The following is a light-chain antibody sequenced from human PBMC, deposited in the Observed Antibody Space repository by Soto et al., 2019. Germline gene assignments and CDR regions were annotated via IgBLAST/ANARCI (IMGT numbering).Light chain of an antibody. J-gene: IGLJ1*01. CDR2: GNS. Sequence: QSVLTQPPSVSVAPGQRVTISCTGSSSNIGAGYDVHWYQQLPGTAPKLLIYGNSNRPSGVPDRFSGSKSDTSASLAITGLQAEDEADYYCQSYDSSLSDVFGTGTKVTVL. V-gene: IGLV1-40*01. CDR1: SSNIGAGYD. CDR3: QSYDSSLSDV.